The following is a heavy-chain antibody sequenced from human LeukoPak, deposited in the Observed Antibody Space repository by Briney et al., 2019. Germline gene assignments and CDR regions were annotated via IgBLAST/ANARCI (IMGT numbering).Heavy chain of an antibody. Sequence: SETLSLTCAVSGGSISSSNWWSWVRQPPGKGLEWIGEIYHSGSTNYNPSLKSRVTISVDKSKNQFSLKLSSVTAADTAVYYCARDLRPNSPDIVVVPAAYPFDPWGQGTLVTVSS. D-gene: IGHD2-2*01. V-gene: IGHV4-4*02. J-gene: IGHJ5*02. CDR3: ARDLRPNSPDIVVVPAAYPFDP. CDR1: GGSISSSNW. CDR2: IYHSGST.